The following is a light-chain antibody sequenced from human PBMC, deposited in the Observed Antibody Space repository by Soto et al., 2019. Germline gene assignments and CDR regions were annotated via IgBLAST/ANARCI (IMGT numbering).Light chain of an antibody. CDR3: QXYGSSPFT. CDR2: GAS. V-gene: IGKV3-20*01. Sequence: EIVLTQSPGTLSLSPGERATLSCRASQSVSSSYLAWYQQKPGQAPRLLIYGASSRATGIPDRFSGSGSGTDFTLTISRLEPEDFXXYYXQXYGSSPFTFGPGTKVDIK. J-gene: IGKJ3*01. CDR1: QSVSSSY.